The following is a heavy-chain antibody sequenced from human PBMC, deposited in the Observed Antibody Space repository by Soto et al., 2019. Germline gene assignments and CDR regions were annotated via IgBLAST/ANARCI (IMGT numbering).Heavy chain of an antibody. CDR2: ISHDGSGK. CDR3: AKPSHEMLTGYSPFDH. D-gene: IGHD3-9*01. CDR1: GFTFSGYG. J-gene: IGHJ4*02. V-gene: IGHV3-30*18. Sequence: PGGSLRLSCVASGFTFSGYGMHWVRQAPGKGLEWLAVISHDGSGKYYADSVRGRFTISRDNSENTLYLQMNSLGPEDTAVYYCAKPSHEMLTGYSPFDHWGQGTLVTVSS.